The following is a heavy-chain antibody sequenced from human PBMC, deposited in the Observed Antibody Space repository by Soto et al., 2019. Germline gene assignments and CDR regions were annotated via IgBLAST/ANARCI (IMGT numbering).Heavy chain of an antibody. V-gene: IGHV2-5*02. D-gene: IGHD6-13*01. J-gene: IGHJ4*02. CDR1: GFSLSTSGVG. CDR2: IYWDGDK. CDR3: AHRRGDSSSLPYYFDY. Sequence: QITLKESGPTLVKPTQTLTLTCTFSGFSLSTSGVGVGWIRQPPGKALEWLALIYWDGDKRYSPSLKSRLTITRDTSKNQVVLTLTNMDPVDTATYYCAHRRGDSSSLPYYFDYWGQGTLVTVSS.